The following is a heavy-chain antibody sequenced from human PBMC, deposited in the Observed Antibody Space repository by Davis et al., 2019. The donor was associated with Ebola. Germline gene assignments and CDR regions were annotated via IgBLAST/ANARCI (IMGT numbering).Heavy chain of an antibody. J-gene: IGHJ4*02. CDR1: GVTFSSYV. V-gene: IGHV1-69*05. Sequence: SVKVSCTASGVTFSSYVISWVRQAPGQGLEWMGGIIPIFGTANYAQKFQGRVTMTRENSMSTAYMELSSLRSEDTAVYFCARGGVAYSDLDYWGQGTLVAVSS. CDR2: IIPIFGTA. D-gene: IGHD2-21*01. CDR3: ARGGVAYSDLDY.